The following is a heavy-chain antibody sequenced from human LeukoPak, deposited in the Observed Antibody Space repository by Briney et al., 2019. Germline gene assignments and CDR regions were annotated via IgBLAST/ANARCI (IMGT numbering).Heavy chain of an antibody. CDR2: IYYSGST. CDR3: ARDPVTERWGWFDP. CDR1: GASFSSSTYY. J-gene: IGHJ5*02. Sequence: SETLSLTCTVSGASFSSSTYYWGWIRQPPGKGLEWIGSIYYSGSTNYNPPLKSRVSISVDTSKNEVSLRLTSVTAADTAVYYCARDPVTERWGWFDPWGQGTLVTVSS. V-gene: IGHV4-39*07. D-gene: IGHD1-1*01.